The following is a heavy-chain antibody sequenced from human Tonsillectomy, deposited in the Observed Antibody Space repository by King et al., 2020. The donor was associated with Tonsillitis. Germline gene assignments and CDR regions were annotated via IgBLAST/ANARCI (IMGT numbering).Heavy chain of an antibody. J-gene: IGHJ4*02. CDR2: ISTDGRNK. Sequence: QLVQSGGGVVQPGRSLRLSCAASGFTFSNTGMHWVRRAPGRGLEWVAVISTDGRNKFYADSVKGRFTVSRDNSKNTLYLEMNSLRAGDTALYYCTKEEMTTIFNFDYWGQGTLVTVSS. D-gene: IGHD5-24*01. CDR3: TKEEMTTIFNFDY. CDR1: GFTFSNTG. V-gene: IGHV3-30*18.